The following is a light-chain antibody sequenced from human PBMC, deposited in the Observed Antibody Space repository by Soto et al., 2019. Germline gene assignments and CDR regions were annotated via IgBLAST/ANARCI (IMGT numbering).Light chain of an antibody. Sequence: IQMTQSPSSLSASVGDRVTITCRASQAIRNDLGWYQQKPGKAPNLLIFGASNLQAGVPVRFSASGSGTEFTLTISSLQPDDFATYYCQHFISYSSWTFGQGTKVDIK. CDR3: QHFISYSSWT. V-gene: IGKV1-17*01. J-gene: IGKJ1*01. CDR2: GAS. CDR1: QAIRND.